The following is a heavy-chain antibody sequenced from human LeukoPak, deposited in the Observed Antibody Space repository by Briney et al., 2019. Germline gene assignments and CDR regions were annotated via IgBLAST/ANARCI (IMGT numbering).Heavy chain of an antibody. CDR1: RFTVSSNY. CDR2: IYSGGST. Sequence: GGSLRLSCAASRFTVSSNYMSWVRQAPGKGLEWVSVIYSGGSTYYADSVKGRFTISRDNSKNTLYLQMNSLRAEDTAVYYCARALSSSWYGDFDYWGQGTLVTVSS. D-gene: IGHD6-13*01. J-gene: IGHJ4*02. CDR3: ARALSSSWYGDFDY. V-gene: IGHV3-53*01.